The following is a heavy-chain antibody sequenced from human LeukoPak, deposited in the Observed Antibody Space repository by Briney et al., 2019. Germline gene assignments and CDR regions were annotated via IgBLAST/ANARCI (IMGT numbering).Heavy chain of an antibody. J-gene: IGHJ4*02. Sequence: SETLSLTCTVSGGSISSYYWSWIRQPPGKGLEWIGYIYDSGSTNYNPSLKSQVTISVDTSKNQFSLKLSSVTTADTAVYYCAGIGANGDYWGQGTLVTVSS. D-gene: IGHD1-26*01. V-gene: IGHV4-59*01. CDR2: IYDSGST. CDR1: GGSISSYY. CDR3: AGIGANGDY.